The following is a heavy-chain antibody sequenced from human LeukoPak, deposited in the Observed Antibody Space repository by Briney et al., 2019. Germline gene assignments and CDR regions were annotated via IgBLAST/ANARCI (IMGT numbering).Heavy chain of an antibody. CDR3: ARDLSSTPNREFDY. V-gene: IGHV1-2*06. CDR1: GYTFNGYF. CDR2: INPSSGVT. J-gene: IGHJ4*02. Sequence: ASVKVFCNTSGYTFNGYFIHWVRQAAGQGLEWMGRINPSSGVTEYAQNFQGRVAMSRDTSISTASMELSWLTSDDTAVYYCARDLSSTPNREFDYWGQGTLVTVSS. D-gene: IGHD1-14*01.